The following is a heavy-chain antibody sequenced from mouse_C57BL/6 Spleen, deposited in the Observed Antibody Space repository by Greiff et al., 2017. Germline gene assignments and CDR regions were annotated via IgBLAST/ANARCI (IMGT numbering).Heavy chain of an antibody. CDR1: GYSITSGYY. Sequence: EVKLMESGPGLVKPSQSLSLTCSVTGYSITSGYYWNWIRQFPGNKLEWMGYISYDGSNNYNPSLKNRISITRDTSKNQFFLKLNSVTTEDTATYYCARWGYYGSSYFDVWGTGTTVTVSS. V-gene: IGHV3-6*01. CDR3: ARWGYYGSSYFDV. D-gene: IGHD1-1*01. J-gene: IGHJ1*03. CDR2: ISYDGSN.